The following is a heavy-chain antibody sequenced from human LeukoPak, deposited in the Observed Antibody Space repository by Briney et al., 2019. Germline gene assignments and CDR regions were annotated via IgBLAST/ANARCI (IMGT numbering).Heavy chain of an antibody. CDR2: IYYSGST. Sequence: SETLSLTCTVSGGSISSYYWSWIRQPPGKGLEWIGYIYYSGSTNYNPSLKSRVTISVDTSKNQFSLKLSSVTAADTAVYYCARDFEDYYDSSGLDYWGQGTLVTVSS. V-gene: IGHV4-59*12. CDR3: ARDFEDYYDSSGLDY. D-gene: IGHD3-22*01. CDR1: GGSISSYY. J-gene: IGHJ4*02.